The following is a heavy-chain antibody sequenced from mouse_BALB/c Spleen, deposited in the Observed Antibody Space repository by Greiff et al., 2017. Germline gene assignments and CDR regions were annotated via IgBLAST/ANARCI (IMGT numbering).Heavy chain of an antibody. CDR2: IRSKSNNYAT. CDR3: VRDVTTVVATRGFAY. Sequence: TGGGLVQPKGSLKLSCAASGFTFNTNAMNWVRQAPGKGLEWVARIRSKSNNYATYYADSVKDRFTISRDDSQSMLYLQMNNLKTEDTAMYYCVRDVTTVVATRGFAYWGQGTLVTVSA. V-gene: IGHV10S3*01. J-gene: IGHJ3*01. D-gene: IGHD1-1*01. CDR1: GFTFNTNA.